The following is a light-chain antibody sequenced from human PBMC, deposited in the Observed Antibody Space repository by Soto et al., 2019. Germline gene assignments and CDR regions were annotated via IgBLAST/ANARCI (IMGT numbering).Light chain of an antibody. CDR1: SSNIGYNA. CDR3: GGWDDSLSGPV. V-gene: IGLV1-47*02. Sequence: QSVLTQPPSASGTPGQRVTLSCSGSSSNIGYNAVNWYQRLPGKAPKLLMHGNSQRPSGVPDRFSGSKSGTSASLAISGPRTEDEADYYCGGWDDSLSGPVFGGGTKLTVL. CDR2: GNS. J-gene: IGLJ2*01.